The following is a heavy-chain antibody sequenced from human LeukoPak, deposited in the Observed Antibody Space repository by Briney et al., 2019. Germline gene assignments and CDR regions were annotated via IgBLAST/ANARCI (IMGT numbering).Heavy chain of an antibody. CDR1: GYTFTSYA. V-gene: IGHV1-69*13. CDR2: IIPIFGTA. Sequence: SVKASCKASGYTFTSYAMHWVRQAPGQGLEWMGGIIPIFGTANYAQKFQGRVTITADESTSTAYMELSSLRSEDTAVYYCARPRSYYDSSGYDYWGQGTLVTVSS. CDR3: ARPRSYYDSSGYDY. J-gene: IGHJ4*02. D-gene: IGHD3-22*01.